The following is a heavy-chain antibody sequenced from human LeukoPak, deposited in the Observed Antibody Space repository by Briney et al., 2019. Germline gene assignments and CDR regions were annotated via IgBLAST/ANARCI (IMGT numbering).Heavy chain of an antibody. J-gene: IGHJ4*02. CDR2: ISAYNGNT. Sequence: GASVKVSCKASGYTFTSYGISWVRQAPGQGLEWMGWISAYNGNTNYAQKLQGRVTMTTDTSTSTAYMELRSLRSDDTAVYYCARDRVLRCFDWLLLGDYFDYWGQGTLVTVSS. CDR3: ARDRVLRCFDWLLLGDYFDY. D-gene: IGHD3-9*01. CDR1: GYTFTSYG. V-gene: IGHV1-18*01.